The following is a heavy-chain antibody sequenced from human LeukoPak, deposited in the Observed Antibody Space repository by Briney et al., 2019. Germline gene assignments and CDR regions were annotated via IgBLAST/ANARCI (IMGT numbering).Heavy chain of an antibody. CDR2: VSPGGHTV. V-gene: IGHV3-11*01. D-gene: IGHD6-19*01. CDR3: ASGRDISVAGPGGYFDY. J-gene: IGHJ4*02. CDR1: GFTFGGYH. Sequence: PGGSLRLSCAASGFTFGGYHMNWIRQAPGKGLEWISYVSPGGHTVYFADSVKGRFTLSRDNAKNSLYLQMNSLTAEDTAVYSCASGRDISVAGPGGYFDYWGQGALVTVSS.